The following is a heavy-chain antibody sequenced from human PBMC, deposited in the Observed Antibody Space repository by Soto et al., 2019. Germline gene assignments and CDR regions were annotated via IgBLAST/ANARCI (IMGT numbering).Heavy chain of an antibody. CDR1: GFTFSSYA. CDR2: IPYSGGST. V-gene: IGHV3-23*01. Sequence: DVQLLESGGGLVQPGGSLRLSCAASGFTFSSYAMTWVRQAPGRGLEWVSSIPYSGGSTYYADSVKGRFTISRDNSKSTLYLQMNSLRAEDTAVYYCAKDLPGELLPTGFDSWGQGTLVTVSS. D-gene: IGHD1-7*01. J-gene: IGHJ5*01. CDR3: AKDLPGELLPTGFDS.